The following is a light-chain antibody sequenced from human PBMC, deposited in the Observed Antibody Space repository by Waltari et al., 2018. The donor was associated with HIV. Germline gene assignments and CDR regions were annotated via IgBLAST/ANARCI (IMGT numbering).Light chain of an antibody. CDR1: SSDVGGHNY. CDR2: EVS. Sequence: QSALTQPASVSGSPGQSITISCTGTSSDVGGHNYVSWYQQHTGKAPKLLIYEVSIRPAGFSNGFSWSNSGHTASMTIAGLQAEDEADYYCDSYRSSTTPCVFGTGTKVTVL. V-gene: IGLV2-14*01. CDR3: DSYRSSTTPCV. J-gene: IGLJ1*01.